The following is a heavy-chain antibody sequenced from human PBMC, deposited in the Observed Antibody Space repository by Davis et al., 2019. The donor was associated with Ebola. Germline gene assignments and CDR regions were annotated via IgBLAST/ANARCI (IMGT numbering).Heavy chain of an antibody. Sequence: SETLSLTRTVSGGSISSYYWSWIRQPPGKGLEWIGYIYYSGSTNYNPSLKSRVTISVDTSKNQFSLKLSSVTAADTAVYYCARGWRYYDSSGYYYGFDYWGQGTLVTVSS. D-gene: IGHD3-22*01. CDR3: ARGWRYYDSSGYYYGFDY. CDR1: GGSISSYY. J-gene: IGHJ4*02. CDR2: IYYSGST. V-gene: IGHV4-59*01.